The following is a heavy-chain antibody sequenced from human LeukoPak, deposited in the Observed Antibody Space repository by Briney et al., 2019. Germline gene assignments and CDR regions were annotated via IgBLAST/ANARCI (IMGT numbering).Heavy chain of an antibody. CDR3: AKDTSYDSSGYYYYFDY. D-gene: IGHD3-22*01. Sequence: GGSLRLSCAASGFTFSSYAMSWVRQAPGKGLEWVSAISGSGGSTYYADSVKGRFTISRDNSENTLYLQMNSLRAEDTAVYYCAKDTSYDSSGYYYYFDYWGQGTLVTVSS. J-gene: IGHJ4*02. V-gene: IGHV3-23*01. CDR1: GFTFSSYA. CDR2: ISGSGGST.